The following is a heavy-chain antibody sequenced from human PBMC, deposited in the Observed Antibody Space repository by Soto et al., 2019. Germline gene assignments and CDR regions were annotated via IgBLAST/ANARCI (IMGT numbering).Heavy chain of an antibody. V-gene: IGHV3-23*01. Sequence: EVQLLESGGGLVQPGGSLRLSCAASGFTFSSYAMSWVRQAPGKGLEWVSAISGSGGSTYYADSVKGRFTISRDNSKKALYLQMNSLRAEDTAVYYCAKGGVWFGNYGMDVWGQGTTVTVSS. CDR2: ISGSGGST. CDR1: GFTFSSYA. J-gene: IGHJ6*02. CDR3: AKGGVWFGNYGMDV. D-gene: IGHD3-10*01.